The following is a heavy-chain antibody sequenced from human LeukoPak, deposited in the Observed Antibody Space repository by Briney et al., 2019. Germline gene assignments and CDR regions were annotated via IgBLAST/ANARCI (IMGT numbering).Heavy chain of an antibody. Sequence: ASVKVSFKASGYTFTSYGISWVRQAPGQGLEWMGWISAYNGNTNYAQKLQGRITMTTDTSTSTAYMDLRSLRSDDTAVYYCARDYYDSSGYLRDYWGQGTLVTVSS. CDR3: ARDYYDSSGYLRDY. D-gene: IGHD3-22*01. V-gene: IGHV1-18*01. CDR1: GYTFTSYG. J-gene: IGHJ4*02. CDR2: ISAYNGNT.